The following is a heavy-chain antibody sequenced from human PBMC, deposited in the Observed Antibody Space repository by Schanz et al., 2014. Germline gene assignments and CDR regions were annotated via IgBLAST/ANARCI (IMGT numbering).Heavy chain of an antibody. Sequence: EVQLVESGGGLVQPGGSLRLSCAASGFTVSSNYMSWVRQAPGKGLEWVSITYSGGSTYYADSVKGRFTISRDNSKNTLYLLMNSLRAEDTAVYYCATEGPRGTRHPINYYYAMDNWGQGTKVTV. V-gene: IGHV3-66*01. J-gene: IGHJ6*02. CDR3: ATEGPRGTRHPINYYYAMDN. CDR2: TYSGGST. CDR1: GFTVSSNY. D-gene: IGHD6-6*01.